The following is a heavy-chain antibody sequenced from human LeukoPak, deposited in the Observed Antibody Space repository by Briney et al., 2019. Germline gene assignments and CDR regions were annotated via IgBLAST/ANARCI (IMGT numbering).Heavy chain of an antibody. CDR3: ARHSSSWRFDY. CDR1: GGSISSYY. Sequence: SETLSLTCTVSGGSISSYYWSWIRQPPGKGLEWIGYIYYSGSTNYNPSLKSRVTISVDTSKNQFPLKLSSVTAADTAVYYCARHSSSWRFDYWGQGTLVTVSS. J-gene: IGHJ4*02. D-gene: IGHD6-13*01. V-gene: IGHV4-59*08. CDR2: IYYSGST.